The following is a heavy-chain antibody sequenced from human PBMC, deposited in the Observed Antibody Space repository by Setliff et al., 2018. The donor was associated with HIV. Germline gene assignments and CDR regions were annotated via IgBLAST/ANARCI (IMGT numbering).Heavy chain of an antibody. CDR3: AKDNTWIPNGFDY. V-gene: IGHV3-23*01. Sequence: GGSLRLSCAASGFTFNNYAMSWVRQAPGKGLEWVSALSTSGDSTYYADSVKGRFTISRDNSNNTLYLQMNSLRAEDTAVYYCAKDNTWIPNGFDYWGQGTLVTVSS. D-gene: IGHD5-18*01. J-gene: IGHJ4*02. CDR2: LSTSGDST. CDR1: GFTFNNYA.